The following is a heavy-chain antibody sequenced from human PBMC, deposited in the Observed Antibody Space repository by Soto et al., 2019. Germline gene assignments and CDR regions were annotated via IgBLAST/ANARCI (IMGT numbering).Heavy chain of an antibody. CDR1: GFSFSDYY. D-gene: IGHD5-12*01. CDR2: ISTSGSST. J-gene: IGHJ6*03. CDR3: ANFATNYYHDMDV. V-gene: IGHV3-11*01. Sequence: QVQLVESGGGLVKPGGSLRLSCAASGFSFSDYYMSWIRQAPGKGLEWVSLISTSGSSTDYADSVKGRFTSSRDNAKNSLSLQMNSLRAEDTAVYYCANFATNYYHDMDVWGKGTTVTVA.